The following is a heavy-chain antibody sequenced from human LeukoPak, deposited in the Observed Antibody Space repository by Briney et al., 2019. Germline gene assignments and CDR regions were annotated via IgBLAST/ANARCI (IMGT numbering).Heavy chain of an antibody. J-gene: IGHJ4*02. CDR2: IYYSGST. CDR3: ASQPYSSSWYGGY. Sequence: ASETLSLTCTVSGDSISSSSYYWGWIRQPPGKGLEWIGSIYYSGSTSYNPSLKSRVTISLDTSKNQFSLKLSSVTAADTAVYYCASQPYSSSWYGGYWGQGTPVTVSS. CDR1: GDSISSSSYY. D-gene: IGHD6-13*01. V-gene: IGHV4-39*07.